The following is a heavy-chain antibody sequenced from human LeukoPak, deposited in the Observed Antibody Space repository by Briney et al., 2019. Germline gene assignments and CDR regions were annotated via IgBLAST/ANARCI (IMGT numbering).Heavy chain of an antibody. V-gene: IGHV4-39*01. J-gene: IGHJ5*02. D-gene: IGHD6-19*01. CDR2: IYYSEST. Sequence: PSETLSLTCTVSGGSISSSSYYWGWIRQPPGKGLEWIGSIYYSESTYYKTSLKSRVTISVDTSKNQFSLKLSSVTAADTAVYYCARRPRMTAVAGKLGYTGWFDPWGQGTLVTVSS. CDR1: GGSISSSSYY. CDR3: ARRPRMTAVAGKLGYTGWFDP.